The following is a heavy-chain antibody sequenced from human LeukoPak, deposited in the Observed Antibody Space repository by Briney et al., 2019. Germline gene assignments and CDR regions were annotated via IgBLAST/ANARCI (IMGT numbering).Heavy chain of an antibody. V-gene: IGHV3-7*03. CDR3: ARYGSGSSYDY. CDR2: IKQDGSVK. D-gene: IGHD3-10*01. J-gene: IGHJ4*02. Sequence: GGSLRLSCAASGFTFSSYWMSWVRQAPGKGLEWVANIKQDGSVKYYVDSVKGRFTISRDNAKNSLYLQMSSLRAEDTAVYYCARYGSGSSYDYWGQGTLVTVSS. CDR1: GFTFSSYW.